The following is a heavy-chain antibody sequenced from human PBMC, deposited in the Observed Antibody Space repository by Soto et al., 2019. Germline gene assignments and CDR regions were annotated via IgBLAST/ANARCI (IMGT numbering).Heavy chain of an antibody. J-gene: IGHJ4*02. CDR2: ISYDGSNK. CDR1: GFTLSNYA. CDR3: ARGVDTMIEVESPDY. V-gene: IGHV3-30-3*01. D-gene: IGHD3-22*01. Sequence: QVQLVESGGGVVQPGRSLRLSCAASGFTLSNYAMHWVRQAPGRGLEWVAVISYDGSNKYYADSVKGRFTISRDNSKNTLYLQMNSLRGEDTAVFYCARGVDTMIEVESPDYWGQGTLVTVSS.